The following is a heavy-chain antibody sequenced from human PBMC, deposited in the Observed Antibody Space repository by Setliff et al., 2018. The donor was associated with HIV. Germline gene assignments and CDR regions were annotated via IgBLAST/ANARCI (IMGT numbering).Heavy chain of an antibody. CDR3: VRGRDCGGADCLIRYYYYTGLDV. CDR1: GGSLTNYY. D-gene: IGHD2-21*01. V-gene: IGHV4-34*01. CDR2: VTDGGYT. Sequence: NPSETLSLTCNVYGGSLTNYYWTWVRHAPGKGLEWIGEVTDGGYTNYNPSLKSRVTISIDTSKRLLSLKLTSVTVADTAVYYCVRGRDCGGADCLIRYYYYTGLDVWGQGTTVTSP. J-gene: IGHJ6*02.